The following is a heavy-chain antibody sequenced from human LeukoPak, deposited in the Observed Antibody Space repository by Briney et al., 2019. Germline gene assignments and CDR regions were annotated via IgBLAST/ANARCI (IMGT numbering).Heavy chain of an antibody. CDR3: ARRVWDCSSTSCYQRNWFDP. V-gene: IGHV4-34*01. CDR1: GGSFSGYY. CDR2: INHSGST. J-gene: IGHJ5*02. D-gene: IGHD2-2*01. Sequence: SETLSLTCAVYGGSFSGYYWSWIHQPPGKGLEWIGEINHSGSTNYNPSLKSRVTISVDTSKNQFSLKLSSVTAADTAVYYCARRVWDCSSTSCYQRNWFDPWGQGTLVTVSS.